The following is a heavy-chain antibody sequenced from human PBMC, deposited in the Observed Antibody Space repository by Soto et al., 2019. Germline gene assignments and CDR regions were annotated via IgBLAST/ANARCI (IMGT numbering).Heavy chain of an antibody. J-gene: IGHJ4*02. V-gene: IGHV3-66*01. CDR2: IYSGGSI. D-gene: IGHD4-17*01. CDR1: GFTVSSNY. CDR3: ARGGSYGGNSEGEIDY. Sequence: EVRLVESGGGLVQPGGSLRLSCAASGFTVSSNYMSWVRQAPGKGLEWVSVIYSGGSIYYADSVKGRFTISRDNSKNTLYLQMNSLRAEDTAVYYCARGGSYGGNSEGEIDYWVQGTLVTVSS.